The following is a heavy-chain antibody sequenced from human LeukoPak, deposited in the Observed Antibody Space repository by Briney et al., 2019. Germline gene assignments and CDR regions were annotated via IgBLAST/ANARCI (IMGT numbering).Heavy chain of an antibody. CDR1: GGSISSSSYY. D-gene: IGHD3-9*01. CDR3: AGTFTYYDILTGYSYYGMDV. J-gene: IGHJ6*02. Sequence: SETLSLTCTVSGGSISSSSYYWGWIRQPPGKGLEWIGSIYYSGSTYYNPSLKSRVTISVDTSRNQFSLKLSSVTAADTAVYYCAGTFTYYDILTGYSYYGMDVWGQGTTVTVSS. V-gene: IGHV4-39*01. CDR2: IYYSGST.